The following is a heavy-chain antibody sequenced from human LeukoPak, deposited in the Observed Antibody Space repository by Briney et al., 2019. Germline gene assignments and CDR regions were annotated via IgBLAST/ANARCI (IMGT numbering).Heavy chain of an antibody. J-gene: IGHJ4*02. Sequence: PGGSLRLSCAASGFTFSSYAMSWVRQAPGKGLEWVANMPPDGNEKYYMDSVRGRFTISRDNAKNSLYLQMNSLRVEDTAVYFCARSPASGTAIGYWGQGTLVTVSS. CDR1: GFTFSSYA. CDR3: ARSPASGTAIGY. D-gene: IGHD1-1*01. V-gene: IGHV3-7*01. CDR2: MPPDGNEK.